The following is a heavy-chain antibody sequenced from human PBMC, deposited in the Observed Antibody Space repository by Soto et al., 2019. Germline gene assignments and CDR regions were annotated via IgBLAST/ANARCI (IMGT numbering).Heavy chain of an antibody. Sequence: PGGSLRLSCVASGFSISSHGMPWVRQAPGKGLEWLAVISYDASKEFSVDSVRGRFTISRDNSKNTLYLQMDSLRTEDTAVYYCATWQGSLNFHYWGQGTLVTVSS. V-gene: IGHV3-30*03. J-gene: IGHJ4*02. CDR2: ISYDASKE. CDR1: GFSISSHG. CDR3: ATWQGSLNFHY.